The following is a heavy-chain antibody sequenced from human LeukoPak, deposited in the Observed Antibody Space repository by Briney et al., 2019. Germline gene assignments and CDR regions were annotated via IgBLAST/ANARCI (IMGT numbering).Heavy chain of an antibody. J-gene: IGHJ4*02. Sequence: SETLSLTCTVSGGSISSTTYYWGWIRQPPGKGLEWIGTIYYSGTTSYNPPLKSRVTMSVDTSKNQFSLKLSSVTAADTGVYYCGRQRAGATDYWGQGTLVTVSS. CDR1: GGSISSTTYY. CDR2: IYYSGTT. V-gene: IGHV4-39*01. CDR3: GRQRAGATDY. D-gene: IGHD1-26*01.